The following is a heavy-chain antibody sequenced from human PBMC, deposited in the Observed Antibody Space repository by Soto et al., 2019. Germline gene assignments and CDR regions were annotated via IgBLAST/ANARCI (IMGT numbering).Heavy chain of an antibody. CDR2: IYYSGST. CDR1: GGSFSSYY. D-gene: IGHD1-20*01. J-gene: IGHJ5*02. CDR3: ARVGGINWFDP. Sequence: SETLSLTCTVSGGSFSSYYWSWIRQHPGKGLEWIGYIYYSGSTYYNPPLKSRVTISVDTSKNQFSLKLSSVTAADTAVYYCARVGGINWFDPWGQGTLVTVSS. V-gene: IGHV4-59*06.